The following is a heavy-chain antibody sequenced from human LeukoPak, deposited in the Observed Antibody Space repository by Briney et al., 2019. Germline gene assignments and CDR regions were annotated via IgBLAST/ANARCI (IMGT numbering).Heavy chain of an antibody. Sequence: SETLSLTCTVSGGSISSSSYYWGWIRQPPGKGLEWIGYIYYSGSTYYNPSLKSRVTISVDTSKNQFSLKLSSVTAADTAVYYCARQYYDLRLDYWGQGTLVTVSS. D-gene: IGHD3-3*01. J-gene: IGHJ4*02. CDR1: GGSISSSSYY. CDR2: IYYSGST. V-gene: IGHV4-39*07. CDR3: ARQYYDLRLDY.